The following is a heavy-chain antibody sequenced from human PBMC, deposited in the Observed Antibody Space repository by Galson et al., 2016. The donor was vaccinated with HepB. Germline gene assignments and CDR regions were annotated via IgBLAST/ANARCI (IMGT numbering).Heavy chain of an antibody. CDR1: GFTFSSYK. V-gene: IGHV3-30*14. CDR2: ILYDGSDK. D-gene: IGHD2-15*01. J-gene: IGHJ6*02. CDR3: AREGSGGPPNYYYYYGMDV. Sequence: SLRLSCAASGFTFSSYKMHWVRQAPGKGLDWVAVILYDGSDKYYADSVKGRFTISRDNSKDTLYLQMNSLRAEDTAVYYCAREGSGGPPNYYYYYGMDVWGQGTTVTVSS.